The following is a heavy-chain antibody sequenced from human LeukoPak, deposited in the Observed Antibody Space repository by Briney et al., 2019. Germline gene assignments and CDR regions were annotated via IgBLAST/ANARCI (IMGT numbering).Heavy chain of an antibody. CDR3: TRGDGSGSNWFEP. V-gene: IGHV4-4*07. Sequence: SETLSLTCTVSGGSISTYYWSWIRQPAGRDLEWIGHIYSSGSTNYNPSLKSRVTMSVDTSKNQLSLKLNSVTAADTAVYYCTRGDGSGSNWFEPWGQGTLVIVSS. CDR1: GGSISTYY. D-gene: IGHD3-10*01. CDR2: IYSSGST. J-gene: IGHJ5*02.